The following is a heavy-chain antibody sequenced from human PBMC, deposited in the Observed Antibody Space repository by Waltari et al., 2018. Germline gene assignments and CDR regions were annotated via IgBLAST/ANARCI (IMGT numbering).Heavy chain of an antibody. Sequence: EVQLVESGGGLVQPGRSLRLSCAASGFTFDDYAMHWVRQAPGKGLEWVSGISWNSGSIGYADSVKGRFTISRDNAKNSLYLQMNSLGAEDMALYYCAKGRELLYGPLEGWGQGTLVTVSS. CDR1: GFTFDDYA. D-gene: IGHD3-10*01. J-gene: IGHJ4*02. CDR3: AKGRELLYGPLEG. V-gene: IGHV3-9*03. CDR2: ISWNSGSI.